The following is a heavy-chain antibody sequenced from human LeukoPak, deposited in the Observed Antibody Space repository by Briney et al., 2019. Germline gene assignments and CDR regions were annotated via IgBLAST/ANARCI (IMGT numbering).Heavy chain of an antibody. J-gene: IGHJ4*02. V-gene: IGHV4-59*01. CDR2: IYYSGST. D-gene: IGHD2-21*02. CDR3: ARGGGYYKNFDY. CDR1: GDSISPYY. Sequence: SETLSLTCTVSGDSISPYYWSWIRQPPGKGLEWIGYIYYSGSTNYNPSLKSRVTISVDTSKNQFSLKLSSVTAADTAVYYCARGGGYYKNFDYWGRETLVTVSS.